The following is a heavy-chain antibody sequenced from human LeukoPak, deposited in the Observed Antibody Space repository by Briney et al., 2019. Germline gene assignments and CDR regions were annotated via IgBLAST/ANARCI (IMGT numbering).Heavy chain of an antibody. Sequence: GASVKVSCKVSGYTLTELSMHWVRQAPGKGLEWMGGFDPEDGETIYAQKFQGRVTMTEDTSTDTAYMELSSLRSGDTAVYYCATVTGGYYDSSGYYYSAFDIWGQGTMVTVSS. V-gene: IGHV1-24*01. CDR2: FDPEDGET. J-gene: IGHJ3*02. D-gene: IGHD3-22*01. CDR3: ATVTGGYYDSSGYYYSAFDI. CDR1: GYTLTELS.